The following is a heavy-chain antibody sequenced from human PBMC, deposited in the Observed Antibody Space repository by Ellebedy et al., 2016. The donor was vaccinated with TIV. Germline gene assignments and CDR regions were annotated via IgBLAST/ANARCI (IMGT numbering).Heavy chain of an antibody. Sequence: GGSLRLSXAASGFTFSSYWMSWVRQAPGKGLEWVANIKQDGNEQYYVDSVRGRFTISRDNAKNSLFLQMNSLRAEDTAVYYCARDKLQNAVAGPNFDYWGQGALVTVSS. CDR3: ARDKLQNAVAGPNFDY. V-gene: IGHV3-7*01. CDR1: GFTFSSYW. CDR2: IKQDGNEQ. D-gene: IGHD6-19*01. J-gene: IGHJ4*02.